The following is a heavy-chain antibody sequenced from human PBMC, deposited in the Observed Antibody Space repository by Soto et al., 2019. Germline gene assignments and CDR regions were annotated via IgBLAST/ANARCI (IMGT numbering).Heavy chain of an antibody. Sequence: SVKVSCKASGGTFSSYTISWVRQAPGQGLEWMGRIIPILGIANYAQKFQGRVTITADESTSTAYMELSGLRSEDTAVYYCARDKDRLQLGGNYYYIMDVWGQGTTVTVSS. V-gene: IGHV1-69*04. D-gene: IGHD5-12*01. CDR1: GGTFSSYT. CDR2: IIPILGIA. J-gene: IGHJ6*02. CDR3: ARDKDRLQLGGNYYYIMDV.